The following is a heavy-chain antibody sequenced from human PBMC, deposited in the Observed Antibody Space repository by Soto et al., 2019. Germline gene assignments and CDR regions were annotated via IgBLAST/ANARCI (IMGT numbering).Heavy chain of an antibody. CDR2: ISAYNGNT. CDR1: GYTFTSYG. J-gene: IGHJ4*02. Sequence: QVQLVQSGAEVKKPGASVKVSCKASGYTFTSYGISWVRQAPGQGLEWMGWISAYNGNTNYAQKLHGRVTMTTDTPTSKAYMERRSLRSDDTAVYYCARERGDSGSYYGYFDYWGQGTLVTVSS. D-gene: IGHD1-26*01. CDR3: ARERGDSGSYYGYFDY. V-gene: IGHV1-18*01.